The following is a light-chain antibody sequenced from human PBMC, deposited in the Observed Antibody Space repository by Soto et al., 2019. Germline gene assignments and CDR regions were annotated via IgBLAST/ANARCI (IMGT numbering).Light chain of an antibody. CDR1: QSINSW. CDR3: QQYQRSPVT. Sequence: DIQMTQSPSTLSAFVGDRVTITCRASQSINSWLAWYQQKPGKAPNLLIYKASNLESGAPSRFSGSGSGTEFTLTISSLQPDDFATYYCQQYQRSPVTFGGGTKVEIK. CDR2: KAS. J-gene: IGKJ4*01. V-gene: IGKV1-5*03.